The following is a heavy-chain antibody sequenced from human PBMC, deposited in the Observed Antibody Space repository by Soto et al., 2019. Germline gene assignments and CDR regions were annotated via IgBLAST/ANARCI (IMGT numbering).Heavy chain of an antibody. Sequence: QITLKESGPTLVKPTQTLTLTCTFSGFSLSTSGVGVGWIRQPPGKALEWLALIYWDDDKRYSPSLKSRLTITKDTSKNQVVLTRTNMDPVDTATYYCAHSPPTQQLRHHGAFDIWGQGTMFTVSS. CDR1: GFSLSTSGVG. CDR2: IYWDDDK. D-gene: IGHD6-13*01. CDR3: AHSPPTQQLRHHGAFDI. J-gene: IGHJ3*02. V-gene: IGHV2-5*02.